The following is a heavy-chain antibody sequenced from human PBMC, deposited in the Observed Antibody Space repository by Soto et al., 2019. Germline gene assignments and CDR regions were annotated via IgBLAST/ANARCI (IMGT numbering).Heavy chain of an antibody. CDR1: GASISRYY. CDR2: IYYSGSP. CDR3: AMGDGSVTAGYYYYGMDV. V-gene: IGHV4-59*01. D-gene: IGHD1-26*01. J-gene: IGHJ6*02. Sequence: SETLSLTCTGSGASISRYYWSSTRQPPEKGLEWIAYIYYSGSPNYNPSLKSLVTISVDTSKNQFSLKLSSVTAAATAVYYWAMGDGSVTAGYYYYGMDVLGQGPTVTV.